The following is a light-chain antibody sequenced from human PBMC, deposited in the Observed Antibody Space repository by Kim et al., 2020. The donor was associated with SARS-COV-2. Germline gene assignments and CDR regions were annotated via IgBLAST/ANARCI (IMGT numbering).Light chain of an antibody. Sequence: SPGERATLPCRASQTVTSTYLAWYQQKPGHAPRLRIYGASSRATGIPDRFSGSGSGTDFTLTISRLEPEDFAVYYCQQYGSSPATFGQGTKVDIK. CDR1: QTVTSTY. J-gene: IGKJ1*01. CDR3: QQYGSSPAT. V-gene: IGKV3-20*01. CDR2: GAS.